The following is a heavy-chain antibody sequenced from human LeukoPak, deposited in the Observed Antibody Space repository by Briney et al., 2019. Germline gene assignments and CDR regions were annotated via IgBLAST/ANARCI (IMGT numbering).Heavy chain of an antibody. CDR1: GFTFSTYW. CDR3: AKDRRNYFDY. V-gene: IGHV3-30*02. J-gene: IGHJ4*02. Sequence: GGSLRLSCAASGFTFSTYWMSWVRQAPGKGLEWVAFIRYDGSNKYYADSVKGRFTISRDNSKNTLYLQMNSLRAEDTAVYYCAKDRRNYFDYWGQGTLVTVSS. CDR2: IRYDGSNK.